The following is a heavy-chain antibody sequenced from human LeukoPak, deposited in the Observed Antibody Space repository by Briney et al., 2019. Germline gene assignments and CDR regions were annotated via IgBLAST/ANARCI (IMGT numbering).Heavy chain of an antibody. Sequence: VASVKVSCKASGGTFSSYAISWVRQAPGQGLEWMGGIIPIFGATNYAQKFQGRVTITTDESTSTAYMDLSSLRSEDTAVYYCARVTAAAFDYWGQGTLVTVSS. CDR1: GGTFSSYA. V-gene: IGHV1-69*05. D-gene: IGHD2-15*01. CDR2: IIPIFGAT. CDR3: ARVTAAAFDY. J-gene: IGHJ4*02.